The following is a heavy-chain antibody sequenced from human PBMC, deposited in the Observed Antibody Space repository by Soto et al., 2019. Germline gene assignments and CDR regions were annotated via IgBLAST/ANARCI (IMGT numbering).Heavy chain of an antibody. CDR3: ARTVVVVVSNIPDYFDY. CDR2: MHHSGRT. V-gene: IGHV4-38-2*02. D-gene: IGHD2-21*01. Sequence: SETLSLTRTVSGYAIGSGDFWCCIRQSPGKGLEWIGSMHHSGRTHYSPSLKSRVTISLDRSKNQFSLKMNSVSAADTAMYYCARTVVVVVSNIPDYFDYWGQGAQVTVSS. CDR1: GYAIGSGDF. J-gene: IGHJ4*02.